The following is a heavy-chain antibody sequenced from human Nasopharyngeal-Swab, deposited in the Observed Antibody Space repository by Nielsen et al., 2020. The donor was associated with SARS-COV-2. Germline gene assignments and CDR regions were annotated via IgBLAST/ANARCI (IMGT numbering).Heavy chain of an antibody. CDR2: ISPTSDYI. Sequence: GGSLRLSCAASGFTFNSYTMNWVRQAPGKGLEWVSSISPTSDYIYYAESVKGRFTISRDNAKNSLFLQMNSLRAEETAIYYCARASRGWSWGQGTLVTVSS. CDR1: GFTFNSYT. J-gene: IGHJ5*02. V-gene: IGHV3-21*06. CDR3: ARASRGWS. D-gene: IGHD6-19*01.